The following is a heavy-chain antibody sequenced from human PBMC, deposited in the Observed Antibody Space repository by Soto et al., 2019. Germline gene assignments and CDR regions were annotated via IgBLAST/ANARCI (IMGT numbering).Heavy chain of an antibody. CDR2: IYYSGST. D-gene: IGHD1-26*01. Sequence: QVQLQESGPGLVKPSQTLSLTCTVSGGSISSGDYYWSWIRQPPGKGLEWIGYIYYSGSTYYNPSLKSRVTISVDTSKNQFSLKLSSVTAADTAVYYCARVVPAEWELLSLSAFDIWGQGTMVTVSS. CDR1: GGSISSGDYY. V-gene: IGHV4-30-4*01. J-gene: IGHJ3*02. CDR3: ARVVPAEWELLSLSAFDI.